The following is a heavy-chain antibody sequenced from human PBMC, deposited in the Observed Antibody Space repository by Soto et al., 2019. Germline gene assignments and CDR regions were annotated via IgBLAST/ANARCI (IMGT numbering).Heavy chain of an antibody. J-gene: IGHJ5*02. CDR1: GDSITSGGFY. CDR3: AKVGHYHDRSAYRAFDP. Sequence: PSETLSLTCTVSGDSITSGGFYWSWIRQHPGKGLEWIGYIYYSGSTYYNPSLKSRVTISVDTSKKQLSLKMSSVTAADTAVYYCAKVGHYHDRSAYRAFDPWSQGTLVTVSS. CDR2: IYYSGST. D-gene: IGHD3-22*01. V-gene: IGHV4-31*03.